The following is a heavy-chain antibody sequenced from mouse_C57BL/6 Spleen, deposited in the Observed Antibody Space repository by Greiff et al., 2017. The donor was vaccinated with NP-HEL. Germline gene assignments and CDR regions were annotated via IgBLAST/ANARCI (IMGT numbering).Heavy chain of an antibody. V-gene: IGHV5-6*01. CDR1: GFTFSSYG. J-gene: IGHJ2*01. D-gene: IGHD1-1*01. Sequence: EVKLMESGGDLVKPGGSLKLSCAASGFTFSSYGMSWVRQTPDKRLEWVATISSGGSYTYYPDSVKGRFTISRDNAKNTLYLQMSSLKSEDTAMYYCARQGDYYCSSYVCYFDYWGQGTTLTVSS. CDR2: ISSGGSYT. CDR3: ARQGDYYCSSYVCYFDY.